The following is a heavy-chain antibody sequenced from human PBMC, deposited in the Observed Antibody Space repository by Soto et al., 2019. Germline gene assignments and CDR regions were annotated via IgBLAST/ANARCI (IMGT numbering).Heavy chain of an antibody. Sequence: QVELVESGGGLAKPGGSLRLSCAASGFTFSDYDMSWIRQAPGKGLEWVSYTSSSGSTIYYADSVKGRFTMSRDKAKNSMYLHMDSLRVEDTAVYYCARDPQGIVVDHSYYYGMDVWGQGTTVTVSS. V-gene: IGHV3-11*01. J-gene: IGHJ6*02. CDR1: GFTFSDYD. CDR2: TSSSGSTI. D-gene: IGHD3-22*01. CDR3: ARDPQGIVVDHSYYYGMDV.